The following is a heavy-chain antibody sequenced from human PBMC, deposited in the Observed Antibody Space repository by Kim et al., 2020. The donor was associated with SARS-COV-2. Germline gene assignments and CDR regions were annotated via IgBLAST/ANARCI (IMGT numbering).Heavy chain of an antibody. Sequence: SETLSLTCTVSGGSVSSGSYYWSWIRQPPGKGLEWIGYIYYSGSTNYNPSLKSRVTISVDTSKNKFSLKLSSVTAADTAVYYCARDLSSSWYRWFDPWGQGTLVTVSS. D-gene: IGHD6-13*01. V-gene: IGHV4-61*01. J-gene: IGHJ5*02. CDR2: IYYSGST. CDR1: GGSVSSGSYY. CDR3: ARDLSSSWYRWFDP.